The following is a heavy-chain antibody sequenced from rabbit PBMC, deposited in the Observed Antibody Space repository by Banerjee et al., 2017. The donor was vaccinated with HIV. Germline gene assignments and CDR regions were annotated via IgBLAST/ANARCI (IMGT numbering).Heavy chain of an antibody. D-gene: IGHD3-1*01. V-gene: IGHV1S45*01. CDR1: GFSFSSSYW. CDR2: INTGSGSA. J-gene: IGHJ2*01. CDR3: ARRAIATTSNAFDP. Sequence: QEQLEESGGDLVKPEGSLTLTCTASGFSFSSSYWIYWVRQAPGKGLEWIGCINTGSGSAYYARWAKGRFTISKASSTTVTLQMTSLTGADTATYFCARRAIATTSNAFDPWGPGTLVTVS.